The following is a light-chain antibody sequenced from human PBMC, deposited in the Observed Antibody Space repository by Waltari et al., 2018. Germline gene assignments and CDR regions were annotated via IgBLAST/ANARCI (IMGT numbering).Light chain of an antibody. J-gene: IGLJ2*01. CDR3: CSYAGGSVV. CDR2: DVG. V-gene: IGLV2-11*01. Sequence: QSALTQPRSVSGSPGQSVTISCTGTSSDVGGYNYVSWYQQHPGKAPKLMIYDVGKRPSGVPDRFSGSKSGSTAYLPISGLQAEYEADYYCCSYAGGSVVFGGGTKLTV. CDR1: SSDVGGYNY.